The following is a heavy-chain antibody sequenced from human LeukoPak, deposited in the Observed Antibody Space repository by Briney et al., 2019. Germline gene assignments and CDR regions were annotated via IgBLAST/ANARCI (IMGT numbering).Heavy chain of an antibody. CDR2: INSADNVD. CDR3: ARDTVSGAFVISLDL. V-gene: IGHV3-48*03. Sequence: PGGSLRLSCAASGFSLRSSEMNWVRQAPGEGPEWVAHINSADNVDYYTDSVRGRFTISRDNATDLLYLHLNSLRDEDTAAYYCARDTVSGAFVISLDLWGQGVLVTVSS. D-gene: IGHD2-15*01. CDR1: GFSLRSSE. J-gene: IGHJ5*02.